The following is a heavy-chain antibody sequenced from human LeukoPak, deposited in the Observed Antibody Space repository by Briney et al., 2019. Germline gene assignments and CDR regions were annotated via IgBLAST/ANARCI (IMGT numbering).Heavy chain of an antibody. D-gene: IGHD3-3*01. V-gene: IGHV3-30-3*01. CDR1: GFIFGGYA. Sequence: GGSLRLSCAASGFIFGGYAMHWVRQAPGKGLQWLAVISYDGGKTYYADSVEGRFTISRDNSKSTVYLEINSLRSEDTAIYYCTRGFNDFWSGSQLEYWGQGTLVTVSS. J-gene: IGHJ4*02. CDR3: TRGFNDFWSGSQLEY. CDR2: ISYDGGKT.